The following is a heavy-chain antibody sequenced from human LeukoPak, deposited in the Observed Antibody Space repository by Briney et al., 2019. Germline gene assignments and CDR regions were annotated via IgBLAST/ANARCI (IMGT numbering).Heavy chain of an antibody. D-gene: IGHD3-10*01. V-gene: IGHV4-31*03. CDR3: ACMVRGVIITWFDP. CDR2: IYYSGST. CDR1: GGSISSGGYS. J-gene: IGHJ5*02. Sequence: SQTLSLTCTVSGGSISSGGYSWSWIRQHPGKGLEWIGYIYYSGSTYYNPSLKSRVTISVDTSKNQFSLKLSSVTAADTAVYYCACMVRGVIITWFDPWGQGTLVTVSS.